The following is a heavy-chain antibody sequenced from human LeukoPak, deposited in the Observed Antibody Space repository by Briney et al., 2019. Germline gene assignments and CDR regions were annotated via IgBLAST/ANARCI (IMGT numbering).Heavy chain of an antibody. D-gene: IGHD3-16*02. CDR1: GGSFSGYY. V-gene: IGHV4-34*01. CDR3: ARGRRIRLGELSLRY. J-gene: IGHJ4*02. CDR2: INHSGST. Sequence: SETLSLTCAVYGGSFSGYYWSWIRQPPGKGLEWIGEINHSGSTNHIPSLKSRVTISVDTSKNQFSLKLSSVTAADTAVYYCARGRRIRLGELSLRYWGQGTLVTVSS.